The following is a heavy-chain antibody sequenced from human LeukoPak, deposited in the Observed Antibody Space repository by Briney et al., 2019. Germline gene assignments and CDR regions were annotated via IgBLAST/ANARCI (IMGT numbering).Heavy chain of an antibody. CDR1: GGTFSSYA. J-gene: IGHJ6*02. V-gene: IGHV1-69*13. CDR3: AREVVVVPAATEGYYYGMDV. D-gene: IGHD2-2*01. Sequence: ASVKVSCKASGGTFSSYAISWVRQAPGQGLEWMGGIIPIFGTANYAQKFQGRVTITADESTSTAYMELSSLRSEDTAVYYCAREVVVVPAATEGYYYGMDVWGQGTLVTVSS. CDR2: IIPIFGTA.